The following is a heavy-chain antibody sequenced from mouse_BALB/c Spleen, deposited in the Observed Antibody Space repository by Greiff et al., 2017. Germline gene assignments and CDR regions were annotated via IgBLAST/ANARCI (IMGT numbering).Heavy chain of an antibody. CDR2: ISSGSSTI. J-gene: IGHJ3*01. V-gene: IGHV5-17*02. CDR1: GFTFSSFG. CDR3: ARAGDYEAWFAY. D-gene: IGHD2-4*01. Sequence: DVKLVESGGGLVQPGGSRKLSCAASGFTFSSFGMHWVRQAPEKGLEWVAYISSGSSTIYYADTVKGRFTISRDNPKNTLFLQMTSLRSEDTAMYYCARAGDYEAWFAYWGQGTLVTVSA.